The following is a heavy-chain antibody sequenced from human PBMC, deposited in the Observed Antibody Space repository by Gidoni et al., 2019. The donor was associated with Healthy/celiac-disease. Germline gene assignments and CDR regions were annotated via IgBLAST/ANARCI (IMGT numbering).Heavy chain of an antibody. J-gene: IGHJ6*02. D-gene: IGHD5-18*01. CDR2: INHSGST. CDR1: GGSFRGYY. CDR3: ARGRIQQWSPTGSYGMDV. Sequence: QVQLQQWGAGLLKPSETLSLTCAVYGGSFRGYYWSWIRQPPGKGLEWIGEINHSGSTNYNPSLKSRVTISVDTSKNQFSLKLSSVTAADTAVYYCARGRIQQWSPTGSYGMDVWGQGTTVTVSS. V-gene: IGHV4-34*01.